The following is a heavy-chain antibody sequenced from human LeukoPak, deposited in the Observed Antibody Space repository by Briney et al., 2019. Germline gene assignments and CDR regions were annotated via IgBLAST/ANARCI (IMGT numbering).Heavy chain of an antibody. CDR1: GYSISSGYY. CDR3: AILGDYGEADY. CDR2: IYYSGST. D-gene: IGHD4-17*01. V-gene: IGHV4-61*01. J-gene: IGHJ4*02. Sequence: SETLSLTCTVSGYSISSGYYWGWIRQPPGKGLEWIGYIYYSGSTNYNPSLKSRVTISVDTSKNQFSLKLSSVTAADTAVYYCAILGDYGEADYWGQGTLVTVSS.